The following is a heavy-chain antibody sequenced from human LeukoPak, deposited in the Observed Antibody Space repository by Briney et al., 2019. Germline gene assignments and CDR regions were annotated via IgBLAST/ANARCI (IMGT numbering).Heavy chain of an antibody. CDR1: GYTFTGYY. J-gene: IGHJ4*02. Sequence: ASXKVSCKASGYTFTGYYMHWVRQAPGQGLEWMGWINPNSGGTKYAQKFQGRVTMTMDTSISTAYMELSRLRSDDTAVYYCARDPNDYGGIHEGYWGQGTLVTVSS. CDR3: ARDPNDYGGIHEGY. CDR2: INPNSGGT. D-gene: IGHD4-23*01. V-gene: IGHV1-2*02.